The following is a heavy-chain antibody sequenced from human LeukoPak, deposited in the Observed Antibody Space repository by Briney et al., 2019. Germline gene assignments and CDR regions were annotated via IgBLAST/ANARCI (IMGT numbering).Heavy chain of an antibody. D-gene: IGHD2-15*01. CDR2: ISAYNGNT. V-gene: IGHV1-18*01. Sequence: ASVKVSCKASGYTFTSYGISWVRQAPGQGLEWMGWISAYNGNTNYAQKLQGRVTMTTDTSTSTAYMELRSLRSDDTAVYYCASDPIVVVVAANYGMDVWGQGTTVTVSS. CDR1: GYTFTSYG. J-gene: IGHJ6*02. CDR3: ASDPIVVVVAANYGMDV.